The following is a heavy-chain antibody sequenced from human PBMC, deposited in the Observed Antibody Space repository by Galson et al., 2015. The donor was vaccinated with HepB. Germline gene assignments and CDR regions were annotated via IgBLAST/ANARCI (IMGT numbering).Heavy chain of an antibody. CDR2: ISGSGGST. V-gene: IGHV3-23*01. CDR1: GFTFSSYG. J-gene: IGHJ4*02. Sequence: SLRLSCAASGFTFSSYGMHWARQAPGKGLEWVSAISGSGGSTYYADSVKGRFTVSRDNSKNTLYLQMNSLRAEDTAVYYCAKDGVQLWSAPSYWGQGTLVTVSS. CDR3: AKDGVQLWSAPSY. D-gene: IGHD5-18*01.